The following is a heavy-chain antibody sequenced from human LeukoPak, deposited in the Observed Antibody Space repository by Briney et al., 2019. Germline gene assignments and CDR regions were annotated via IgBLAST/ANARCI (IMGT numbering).Heavy chain of an antibody. CDR3: ARDFHLTGATSRWFDP. CDR1: GGSISSGGYY. CDR2: IYYSGST. J-gene: IGHJ5*02. D-gene: IGHD1-7*01. V-gene: IGHV4-31*03. Sequence: NTSETLSLTCTVSGGSISSGGYYWSWIRQHPGKGLESIGYIYYSGSTYYNPSLRSRVTLSVDTSKNQFSLKLTSVTAADTAVYYCARDFHLTGATSRWFDPWGQGTLVTVSS.